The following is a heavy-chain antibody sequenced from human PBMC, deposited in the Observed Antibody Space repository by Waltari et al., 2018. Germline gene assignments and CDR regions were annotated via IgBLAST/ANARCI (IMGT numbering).Heavy chain of an antibody. Sequence: QVQLQQWGAGLLKPSETLSLTCAVYGGSFSGYYWSWIRQPPGRGLEWIGEINHSGSNNYNPSLKSRVTISVDTSKNQFSLKLSAVTAADTALYYCARGRAVYFGSYPRYYFDYWGQGTLVTVSS. V-gene: IGHV4-34*01. CDR2: INHSGSN. CDR1: GGSFSGYY. D-gene: IGHD1-26*01. CDR3: ARGRAVYFGSYPRYYFDY. J-gene: IGHJ4*02.